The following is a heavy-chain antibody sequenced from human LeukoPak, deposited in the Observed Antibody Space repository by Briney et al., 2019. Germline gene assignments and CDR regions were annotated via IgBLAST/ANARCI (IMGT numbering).Heavy chain of an antibody. V-gene: IGHV4-61*02. CDR1: GVSITSGDSY. J-gene: IGHJ4*02. CDR3: ARDPRTVAYYFDF. Sequence: SSETLSLTCTVSGVSITSGDSYWTWIRQPAGKSLEWLGRISASGSASYNPSLKSRVIISIDTSKSQFSPKLTSVTAADTAVYYCARDPRTVAYYFDFWGQGRLVTVSS. CDR2: ISASGSA. D-gene: IGHD3/OR15-3a*01.